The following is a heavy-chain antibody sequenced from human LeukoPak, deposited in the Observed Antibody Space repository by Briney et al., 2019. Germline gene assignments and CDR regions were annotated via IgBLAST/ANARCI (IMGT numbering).Heavy chain of an antibody. V-gene: IGHV3-23*01. CDR1: GFTFNNYP. Sequence: GGALRVSCAASGFTFNNYPMSWVRQAPGKGREGVSTISGGGDINTYYGNFGKGRFPISRNRSRDTLFLQMNNPRAEDTAVYYCARQDRDYYDSSGYYYTVPFDSWRQGTLVTVSS. CDR2: ISGGGDINT. D-gene: IGHD3-22*01. J-gene: IGHJ4*02. CDR3: ARQDRDYYDSSGYYYTVPFDS.